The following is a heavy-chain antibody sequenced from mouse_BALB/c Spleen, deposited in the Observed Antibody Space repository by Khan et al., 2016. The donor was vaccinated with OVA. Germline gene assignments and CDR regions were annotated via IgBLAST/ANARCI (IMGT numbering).Heavy chain of an antibody. CDR3: ARGGSSGPAWFTD. CDR1: GYSITNGYF. CDR2: IRYDGNT. V-gene: IGHV3-6*02. Sequence: EVQLQVSGPGLVKPSQSLSLTCSVTGYSITNGYFWNWLRQFPGNNLEWMGYIRYDGNTNYNPSLKNRISITRDTSTNQFFLNLNSVTPEDTATYYCARGGSSGPAWFTDWGQGTLVTVSA. J-gene: IGHJ3*01. D-gene: IGHD3-1*01.